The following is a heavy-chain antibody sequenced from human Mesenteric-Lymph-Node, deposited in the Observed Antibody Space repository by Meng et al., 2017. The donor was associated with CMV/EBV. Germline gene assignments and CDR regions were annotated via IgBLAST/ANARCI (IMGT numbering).Heavy chain of an antibody. Sequence: GESLKISCAASGFTFSSYAMHWVRQAPAKGLEWVAIISYDGSLKYYTDSVKGRFTISRDNSKNTLYLQMNSLRTDDTALYNCVRDLGYCSGGTCYPADSWGQGTRVTVSS. CDR3: VRDLGYCSGGTCYPADS. V-gene: IGHV3-30*04. J-gene: IGHJ4*02. CDR2: ISYDGSLK. CDR1: GFTFSSYA. D-gene: IGHD2-15*01.